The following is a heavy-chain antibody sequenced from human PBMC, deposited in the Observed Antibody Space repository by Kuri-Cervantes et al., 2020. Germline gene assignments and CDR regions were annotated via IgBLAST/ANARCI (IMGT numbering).Heavy chain of an antibody. J-gene: IGHJ6*02. Sequence: SETLSLTCTVSGGSISSGAYYWSWIRQPPGKGLEWIGYIHYSGSTYYNPSLKSRVTISVDTSKNQFSLKLSSVTAADTAVYYCARDHYDILTGYETYYYYYGMDVWGQGTTVTVSS. V-gene: IGHV4-30-4*01. CDR1: GGSISSGAYY. CDR2: IHYSGST. CDR3: ARDHYDILTGYETYYYYYGMDV. D-gene: IGHD3-9*01.